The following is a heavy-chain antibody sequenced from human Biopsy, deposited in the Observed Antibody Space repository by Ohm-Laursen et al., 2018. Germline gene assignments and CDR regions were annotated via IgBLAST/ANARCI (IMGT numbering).Heavy chain of an antibody. D-gene: IGHD4-17*01. CDR1: GFDFGSYG. CDR3: AKELYNDYGQPPLLIDA. V-gene: IGHV3-30*18. CDR2: IAYYGTKT. J-gene: IGHJ5*02. Sequence: RSLRLSCAAAGFDFGSYGMHWVRQAPGKGLEWVAAIAYYGTKTYDADAVKGRFFISRDNSMNTLFLQMNSLRLEDMGVYFCAKELYNDYGQPPLLIDAWGQGTLVSVSS.